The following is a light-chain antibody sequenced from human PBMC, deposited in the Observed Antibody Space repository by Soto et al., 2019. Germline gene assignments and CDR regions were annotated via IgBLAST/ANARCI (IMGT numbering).Light chain of an antibody. Sequence: IVLTQSPGTLSLSQRARATLSCRASQTGNNNYLAWYQHKSGQAPRLLIYGVYTRASGIPDRFSGSGSGTDFTLSISKVEPEDFAVYYCQQYGRPPRATFGQGTRLEIK. J-gene: IGKJ5*01. V-gene: IGKV3-20*01. CDR1: QTGNNNY. CDR2: GVY. CDR3: QQYGRPPRAT.